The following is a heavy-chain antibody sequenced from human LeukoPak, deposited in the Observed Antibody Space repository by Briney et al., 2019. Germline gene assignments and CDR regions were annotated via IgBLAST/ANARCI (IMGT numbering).Heavy chain of an antibody. CDR3: ASNGYSSGWYGTFDY. CDR2: IYYSGST. CDR1: GGSISSSGYY. D-gene: IGHD6-19*01. V-gene: IGHV4-39*07. Sequence: SETLSLTCTVSGGSISSSGYYWGWIRQPPGKGLEWIASIYYSGSTYYNPSLKSRVTISVDTSKNQLSLKLSSVTAADTAVYYCASNGYSSGWYGTFDYWGQGTLVTVSS. J-gene: IGHJ4*02.